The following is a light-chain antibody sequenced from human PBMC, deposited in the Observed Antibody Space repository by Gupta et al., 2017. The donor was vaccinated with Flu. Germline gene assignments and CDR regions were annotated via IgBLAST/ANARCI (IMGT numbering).Light chain of an antibody. Sequence: EFVLTQSPGTLSLSLGERATLSCRASQSVSNNYLRWYQQRSGQAPRLLIYGVSRRATGTPDRFSGSGSGTDFTLTVSRLEPEDFAVYFCQHSDTFGGGTRVEIK. J-gene: IGKJ4*01. CDR1: QSVSNNY. CDR2: GVS. V-gene: IGKV3-20*01. CDR3: QHSDT.